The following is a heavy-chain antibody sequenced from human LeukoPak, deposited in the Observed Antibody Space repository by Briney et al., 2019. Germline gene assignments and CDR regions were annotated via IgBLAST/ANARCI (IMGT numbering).Heavy chain of an antibody. J-gene: IGHJ4*02. D-gene: IGHD6-19*01. CDR3: ARGSEWLVPYYFDY. V-gene: IGHV1-46*01. CDR1: GGTFSSYA. Sequence: PGASVKVSCKASGGTFSSYAISWVRQAPGQGLEWMGIINPSGGSTSYAQKFQGRVTMTRDTSTSTVYMELSSLRSEDTAVYYCARGSEWLVPYYFDYWGQGTLVTVSS. CDR2: INPSGGST.